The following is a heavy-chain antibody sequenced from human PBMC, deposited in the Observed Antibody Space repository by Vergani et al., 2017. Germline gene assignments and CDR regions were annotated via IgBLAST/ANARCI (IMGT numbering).Heavy chain of an antibody. CDR2: FDLEDGQS. CDR3: ATVALRGIRFFDR. D-gene: IGHD3-10*01. Sequence: EVHLEQSGAEVKRPGPTVKISCKVSGHTSSDFQIHWVQQGPGRGLEWMGLFDLEDGQSIQTDKFVGRVTMTADKSLDTAYMEIASLRSDDTAVYYCATVALRGIRFFDRWGRGTTVTVSS. V-gene: IGHV1-69-2*01. CDR1: GHTSSDFQ. J-gene: IGHJ2*01.